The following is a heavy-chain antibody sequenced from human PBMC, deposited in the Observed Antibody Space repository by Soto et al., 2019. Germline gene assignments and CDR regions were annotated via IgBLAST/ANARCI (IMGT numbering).Heavy chain of an antibody. Sequence: ASVKVSCKASGYTFTSYGISWVRQAPGQGLEWMGWISAYNGNTNYAQKLQGRVTMTTDTSTSTAYMELRSLRSDDTAVYYCARDGGYCISTSCYPRWFDPWGQGTLVTGSS. CDR3: ARDGGYCISTSCYPRWFDP. V-gene: IGHV1-18*01. CDR2: ISAYNGNT. CDR1: GYTFTSYG. J-gene: IGHJ5*02. D-gene: IGHD2-2*03.